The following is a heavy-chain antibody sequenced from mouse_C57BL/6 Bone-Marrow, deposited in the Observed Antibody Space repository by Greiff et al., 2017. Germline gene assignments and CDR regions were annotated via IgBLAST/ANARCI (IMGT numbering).Heavy chain of an antibody. V-gene: IGHV5-4*01. D-gene: IGHD4-1*01. CDR3: VRDSDWDGMDD. J-gene: IGHJ4*01. CDR2: ISDGGSYT. CDR1: GFTFSSYA. Sequence: EVKLVESGGGLVKPGGSLKLSCAASGFTFSSYAMSWVRQTPEKRLEWVATISDGGSYTYYPDNVKGRFTISRDNATNNLYLQMSHLKSEDTAMYYWVRDSDWDGMDDWGQGTSVTVSS.